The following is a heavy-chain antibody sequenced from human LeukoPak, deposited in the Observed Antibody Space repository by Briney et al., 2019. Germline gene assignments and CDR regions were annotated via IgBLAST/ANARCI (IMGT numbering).Heavy chain of an antibody. CDR3: ARFSPATASYLYYYYGMDV. CDR1: GGSISSGGYY. J-gene: IGHJ6*02. Sequence: PSETLSLTCTVSGGSISSGGYYWSWIRQHPGKGLEWLGYIYYSGSTYNNPSLKSRVTISVDTSKNQFSLKLSSVTAADTAVYYCARFSPATASYLYYYYGMDVWGQGTTVTVSS. CDR2: IYYSGST. V-gene: IGHV4-31*03. D-gene: IGHD2-21*02.